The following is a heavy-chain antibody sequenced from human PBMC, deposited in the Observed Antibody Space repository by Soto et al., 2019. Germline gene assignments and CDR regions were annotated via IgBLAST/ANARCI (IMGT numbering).Heavy chain of an antibody. Sequence: GGSLRLSCAASGFTFSSYAMSWVRQSPGKGLEWVSTISGTGDNTYYADSVKGRFTISRDNSKKTLFLQINSLRAEDTAVYYCAKDRTASLRYSGSYFDYWGQGTLVTVSS. J-gene: IGHJ4*02. CDR3: AKDRTASLRYSGSYFDY. CDR1: GFTFSSYA. CDR2: ISGTGDNT. D-gene: IGHD1-26*01. V-gene: IGHV3-23*01.